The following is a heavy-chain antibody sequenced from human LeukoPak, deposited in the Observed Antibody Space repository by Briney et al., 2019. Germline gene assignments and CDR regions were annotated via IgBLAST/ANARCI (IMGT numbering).Heavy chain of an antibody. CDR3: ARVDDSGSYWGGYSYYMDV. D-gene: IGHD1-26*01. CDR2: IYHSGST. V-gene: IGHV4-38-2*02. J-gene: IGHJ6*03. Sequence: SETLSLTCSVSGYSISSGYYWGWIRQPPGKGLEWIGSIYHSGSTYYNPSLKSRVTISVDTSKNQFSLKLSSVTAADTAVYYCARVDDSGSYWGGYSYYMDVWGKGTTVTVSS. CDR1: GYSISSGYY.